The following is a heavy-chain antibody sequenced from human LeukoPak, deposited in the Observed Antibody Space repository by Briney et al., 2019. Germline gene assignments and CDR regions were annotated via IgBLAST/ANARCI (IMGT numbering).Heavy chain of an antibody. CDR3: ARDLSAAFDF. J-gene: IGHJ4*02. CDR1: GFPFSSYG. D-gene: IGHD6-25*01. Sequence: GGSLRLSCAASGFPFSSYGMHWVRQAPGKGLEWVARLVYDARSDYANSVKGRFSISRDDSKNTLFLDMSNLRVEDTALYYCARDLSAAFDFWGQGDLVTVSS. V-gene: IGHV3-33*01. CDR2: LVYDARS.